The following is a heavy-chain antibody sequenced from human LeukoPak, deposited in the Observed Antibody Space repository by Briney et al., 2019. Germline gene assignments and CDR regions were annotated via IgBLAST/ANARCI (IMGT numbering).Heavy chain of an antibody. Sequence: PSETLSLTCTVSGGSIRSSYYYWGWIRQPPGKGLEWIGSIYDSGSTYYNPSLKSRVTISVDTSKNQFSLKLNSVTAADTAVYYCARCDSSDYGGNWFDPWGQGTLVTVSS. CDR1: GGSIRSSYYY. CDR2: IYDSGST. V-gene: IGHV4-39*01. J-gene: IGHJ5*02. D-gene: IGHD3-22*01. CDR3: ARCDSSDYGGNWFDP.